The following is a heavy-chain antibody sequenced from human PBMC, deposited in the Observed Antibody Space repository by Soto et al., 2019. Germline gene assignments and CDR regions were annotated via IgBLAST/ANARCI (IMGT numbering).Heavy chain of an antibody. J-gene: IGHJ6*02. Sequence: QVQLVESGGGVVQPGRSLRLSCAASGFTFSSYNMEWVRQAPGKGLAWVTVISFDGSNQYYADSVKGRFTSSRDNSKNTVFLQMNSLRDEDTAVYYCAGEVGTFYYHSGIDVWGQGTTVTVSS. V-gene: IGHV3-30-3*01. CDR2: ISFDGSNQ. CDR3: AGEVGTFYYHSGIDV. D-gene: IGHD2-21*02. CDR1: GFTFSSYN.